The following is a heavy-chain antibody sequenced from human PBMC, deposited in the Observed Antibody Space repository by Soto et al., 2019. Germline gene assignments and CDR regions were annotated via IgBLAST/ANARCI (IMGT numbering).Heavy chain of an antibody. CDR3: ARDWRDRGIRSTIFGVVTEGWFDP. V-gene: IGHV4-59*01. Sequence: NPSETLSLTCTVSGGSISSYYWSWIRQPPGKGLEWIGYIYYSGSTNYNPSLKSRVTISVDTSKNQFSLKLSSVTAADTAVYYCARDWRDRGIRSTIFGVVTEGWFDPWGQGTLVTVSS. CDR1: GGSISSYY. CDR2: IYYSGST. J-gene: IGHJ5*02. D-gene: IGHD3-3*01.